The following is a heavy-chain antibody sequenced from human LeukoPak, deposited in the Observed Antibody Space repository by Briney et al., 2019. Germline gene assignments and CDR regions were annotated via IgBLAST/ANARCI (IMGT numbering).Heavy chain of an antibody. CDR1: GFTFSSYA. CDR2: ISYDGSNK. V-gene: IGHV3-30-3*01. CDR3: AKGRGYDYGDYVGTYYFDY. Sequence: GGSLRLSCAASGFTFSSYAMHWVRQAPGKGLEWVAVISYDGSNKYYADSVKGRFTISRDNSKNTLYLQMNSLRAEDTAVYYCAKGRGYDYGDYVGTYYFDYWGQGTLVTVSS. J-gene: IGHJ4*02. D-gene: IGHD4-17*01.